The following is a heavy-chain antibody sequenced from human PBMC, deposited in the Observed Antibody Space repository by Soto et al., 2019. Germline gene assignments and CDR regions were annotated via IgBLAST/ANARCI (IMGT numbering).Heavy chain of an antibody. CDR1: GGSFSGYY. J-gene: IGHJ4*02. D-gene: IGHD3-10*01. CDR3: ARGMGVSYFDY. CDR2: INHSGST. V-gene: IGHV4-34*01. Sequence: SETLSLTCAVYGGSFSGYYWSWIRQPPGKGLEWIGEINHSGSTNYNPSLKSRVTISVDTSKNQFSLKLSSVTAADTAVYYCARGMGVSYFDYWGQGPLGTVSS.